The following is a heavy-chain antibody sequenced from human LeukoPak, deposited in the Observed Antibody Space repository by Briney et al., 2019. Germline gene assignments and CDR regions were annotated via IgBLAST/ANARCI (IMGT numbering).Heavy chain of an antibody. J-gene: IGHJ4*02. CDR2: IYYSGSTTY. V-gene: IGHV4-59*03. CDR3: AHGGANFDY. CDR1: GASINSDY. D-gene: IGHD3-16*01. Sequence: SETLSLTCSVSGASINSDYWTWIRQPPGKGLEWIGNIYYSGSTTYNYNPSLKSRVTILVDTSKKQLSLKLRSVTAADTAIYYCAHGGANFDYWGQGTLVTVSS.